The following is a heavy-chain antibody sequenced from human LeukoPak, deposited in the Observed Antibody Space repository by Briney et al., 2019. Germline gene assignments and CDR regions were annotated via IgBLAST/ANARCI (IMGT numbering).Heavy chain of an antibody. CDR1: GGSISSYY. J-gene: IGHJ4*02. CDR3: AGGQGTAAAFDY. Sequence: PSESLSLTCTVSGGSISSYYWSWIRQPPGKGLEWIGYIYYSGSTNYNPSLKSRVTISVDLSKNQFSLKLSSVTAADTAVYYCAGGQGTAAAFDYWGQGTLVTVSS. V-gene: IGHV4-59*01. D-gene: IGHD6-25*01. CDR2: IYYSGST.